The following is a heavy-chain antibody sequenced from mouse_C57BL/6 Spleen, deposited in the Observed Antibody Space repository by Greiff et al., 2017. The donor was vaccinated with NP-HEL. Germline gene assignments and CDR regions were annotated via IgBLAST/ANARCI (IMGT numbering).Heavy chain of an antibody. D-gene: IGHD1-1*01. CDR1: GFTFSSYA. J-gene: IGHJ4*01. CDR3: ARDRITTVVAMDAMDY. V-gene: IGHV5-4*01. Sequence: EVQVVESGGGLVKPGGSLKLSCAASGFTFSSYAMSWVRQTPEKRLEWVATISDGGSYTYYPDNVKGRFTISRDNAKNNLYLQMSHLKSEDTAMYYCARDRITTVVAMDAMDYWGQGTSVTVSS. CDR2: ISDGGSYT.